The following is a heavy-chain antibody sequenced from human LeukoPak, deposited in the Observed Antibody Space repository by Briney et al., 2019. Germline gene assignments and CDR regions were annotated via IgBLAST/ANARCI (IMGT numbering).Heavy chain of an antibody. CDR2: IYTSGST. CDR3: ATPQDYSGGYIDAFDI. D-gene: IGHD1-26*01. CDR1: GGSISSGSYY. Sequence: PSETLSLTCTVSGGSISSGSYYWSWIRQPAGKGLEWIWRIYTSGSTNYNPSLKSRVTISVDTSKNQFSLKLSSVTAADTAVYYCATPQDYSGGYIDAFDIWGQGTMVTVSS. J-gene: IGHJ3*02. V-gene: IGHV4-61*02.